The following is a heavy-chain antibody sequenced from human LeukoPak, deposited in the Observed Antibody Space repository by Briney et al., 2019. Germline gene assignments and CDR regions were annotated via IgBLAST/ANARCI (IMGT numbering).Heavy chain of an antibody. J-gene: IGHJ4*02. D-gene: IGHD6-13*01. V-gene: IGHV3-23*01. Sequence: GGSLRLSCAASAFTLSSYAMTWVRQAPGRGLEWVSSVDGGGGGTYYADSVKGRFTISRDNSKDTLYLQMNGLSAEDTAVYFCAKQSAGSAAWYSLHYDFWGQGTLVTVSS. CDR2: VDGGGGGT. CDR1: AFTLSSYA. CDR3: AKQSAGSAAWYSLHYDF.